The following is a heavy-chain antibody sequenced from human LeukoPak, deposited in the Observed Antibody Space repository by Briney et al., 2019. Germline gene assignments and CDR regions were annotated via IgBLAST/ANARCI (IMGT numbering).Heavy chain of an antibody. CDR2: MYYSGST. CDR1: GGSISSYY. D-gene: IGHD1-26*01. J-gene: IGHJ6*03. V-gene: IGHV4-59*01. Sequence: SETLSLTCTVSGGSISSYYWSWIRQPPGKGLEWIGYMYYSGSTNYNPSLKSRVTISVDMSKNQVSLKLSSVTAADTAVYYCARVGVGESGSYFLTNYYYYYMDVWGKGTTVTVSS. CDR3: ARVGVGESGSYFLTNYYYYYMDV.